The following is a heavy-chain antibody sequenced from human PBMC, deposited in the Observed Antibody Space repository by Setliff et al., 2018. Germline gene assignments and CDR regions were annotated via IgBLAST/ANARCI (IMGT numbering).Heavy chain of an antibody. D-gene: IGHD1-26*01. CDR2: IVVGSVST. J-gene: IGHJ6*03. CDR1: GFTFTTSA. CDR3: ARMGGSPPAAVDYYYYYMDV. Sequence: ASVKVSCKASGFTFTTSAVQWVRQARGQRLEWIGWIVVGSVSTNYAQKFQGRVTITADKSTSTAYMELSSLRSEDTAVYYCARMGGSPPAAVDYYYYYMDVWGKGTTVTVSS. V-gene: IGHV1-58*01.